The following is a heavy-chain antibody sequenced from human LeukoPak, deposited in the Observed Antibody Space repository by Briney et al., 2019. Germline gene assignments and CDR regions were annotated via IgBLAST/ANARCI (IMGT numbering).Heavy chain of an antibody. CDR3: AEGGSYGPLDY. CDR2: ISDSGGDT. Sequence: PGGSLRLSYAACGCTFKSSAMTWVRQAPGKGLEWVSAISDSGGDTIYTDSVKDRFTISRDNAKNTLYLQMNSLRAEDTAVYYCAEGGSYGPLDYWGQGTLVTVSS. CDR1: GCTFKSSA. J-gene: IGHJ4*02. V-gene: IGHV3-23*01. D-gene: IGHD1-26*01.